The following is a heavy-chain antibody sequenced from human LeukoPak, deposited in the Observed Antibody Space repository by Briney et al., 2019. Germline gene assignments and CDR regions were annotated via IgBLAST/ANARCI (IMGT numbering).Heavy chain of an antibody. J-gene: IGHJ4*02. D-gene: IGHD1-1*01. Sequence: GASVKVSCKASGYTFSTCDINWVRQATGQGLEWMGWTNTNSGNTGFAHKFQGRVTMTRDTSISTAYMELSSLRSEDTAVYYCARVLGSISHWGRGTLVTVSS. V-gene: IGHV1-8*01. CDR1: GYTFSTCD. CDR3: ARVLGSISH. CDR2: TNTNSGNT.